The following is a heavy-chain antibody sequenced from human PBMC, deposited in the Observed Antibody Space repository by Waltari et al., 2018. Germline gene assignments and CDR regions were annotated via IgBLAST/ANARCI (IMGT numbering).Heavy chain of an antibody. CDR1: GFPFRSYA. V-gene: IGHV3-48*03. D-gene: IGHD3-10*01. Sequence: EVQLVESGGGLVQPGGSLSLCCAASGFPFRSYAMNWVRQAPGKGLEWVSYISSGGTNMFYAESVKGRFTISRDNAKNSLYLHMNSLRVEDTAVYYCARERSVTGKGNLDYWGQGTLVTVSS. J-gene: IGHJ4*02. CDR2: ISSGGTNM. CDR3: ARERSVTGKGNLDY.